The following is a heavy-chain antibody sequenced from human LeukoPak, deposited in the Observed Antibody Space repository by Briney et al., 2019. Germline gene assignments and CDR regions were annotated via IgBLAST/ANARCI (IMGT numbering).Heavy chain of an antibody. J-gene: IGHJ4*02. Sequence: PGGSLRLSCAASGFTFSNFGLNWVRQAPGRGLEWFSYIGSSATVTNYADAVEGRFTISRDNAAKSLYLQMDSLRVEDTAVYYCARGIAGRIATFGVIRGGYFDYWGQGTLVAVSS. D-gene: IGHD3-3*01. CDR3: ARGIAGRIATFGVIRGGYFDY. V-gene: IGHV3-48*01. CDR1: GFTFSNFG. CDR2: IGSSATVT.